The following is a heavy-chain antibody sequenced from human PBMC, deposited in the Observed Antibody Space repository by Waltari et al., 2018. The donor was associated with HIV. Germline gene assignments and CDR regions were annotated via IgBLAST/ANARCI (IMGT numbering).Heavy chain of an antibody. CDR2: INIDGSRI. CDR3: SRDTFGEYDY. CDR1: GFSVSGSW. V-gene: IGHV3-74*01. J-gene: IGHJ4*02. D-gene: IGHD3-10*01. Sequence: EVQLVQSGGGLIKPGGSLRLSCAASGFSVSGSWMHWVRQTPGKGLVWVARINIDGSRIDYADSVRGRFTISRDSAKNTLSLQMNSLTEEDTAVYYCSRDTFGEYDYWGQGTLVTVSS.